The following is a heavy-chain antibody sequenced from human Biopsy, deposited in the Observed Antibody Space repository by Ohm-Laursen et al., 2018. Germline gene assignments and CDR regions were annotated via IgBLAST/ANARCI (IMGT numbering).Heavy chain of an antibody. Sequence: SSVKVSCKASGDSFTSYAIGWVRQAPGQGLEWMGGIIPIPNVATYAQKFQGRITITADKSTSTAYMELSSLTSDDTAVYFCARGEGSSWFDPWGHGTLVTVSS. V-gene: IGHV1-69*04. CDR3: ARGEGSSWFDP. CDR2: IIPIPNVA. D-gene: IGHD1-26*01. CDR1: GDSFTSYA. J-gene: IGHJ5*02.